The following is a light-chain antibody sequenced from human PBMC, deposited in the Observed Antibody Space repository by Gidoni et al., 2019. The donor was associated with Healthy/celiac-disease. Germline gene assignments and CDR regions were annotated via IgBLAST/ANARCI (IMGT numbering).Light chain of an antibody. J-gene: IGKJ3*01. CDR1: QSVSSSY. CDR2: GAS. V-gene: IGKV3-20*01. CDR3: QQYGSSPFT. Sequence: IVLTQSPGTLSLSPGERATLSCRASQSVSSSYLAWYQQKPGQAPRPLIYGASSRATGLPDRFRCSGAGTGLTFPIRRLEPEDFAVDYCQQYGSSPFTFGPGTKVDIK.